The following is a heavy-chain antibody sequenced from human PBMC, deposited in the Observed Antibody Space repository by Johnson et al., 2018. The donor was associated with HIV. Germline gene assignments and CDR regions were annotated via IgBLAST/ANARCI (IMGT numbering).Heavy chain of an antibody. CDR1: GFIFSSYG. Sequence: QVQLVESGGGVVQPGGSLRLSCAASGFIFSSYGMHWVRQAPGKGLEWVAFIWYDGSRKYYPDSVKGRFTISRDNSKNTLYLQMNSLRAEDTAVYYCARDRRNRQWQRLDAFDIWGQGTMVIVSS. CDR3: ARDRRNRQWQRLDAFDI. J-gene: IGHJ3*02. V-gene: IGHV3-30*02. CDR2: IWYDGSRK. D-gene: IGHD6-19*01.